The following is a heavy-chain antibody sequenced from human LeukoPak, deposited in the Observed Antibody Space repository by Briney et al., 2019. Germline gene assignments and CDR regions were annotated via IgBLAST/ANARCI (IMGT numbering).Heavy chain of an antibody. J-gene: IGHJ4*02. CDR3: ASTFYGDSPPY. V-gene: IGHV3-66*01. Sequence: GGSLRLFCAASGFTVSSNYVSWVRQAPGKGLEWVSVIYSGGSTYYADSVKGRFTISRDNSKNTLYLQMNSLRAEDTAVYYCASTFYGDSPPYWGQGTLVTVSS. CDR1: GFTVSSNY. CDR2: IYSGGST. D-gene: IGHD4-17*01.